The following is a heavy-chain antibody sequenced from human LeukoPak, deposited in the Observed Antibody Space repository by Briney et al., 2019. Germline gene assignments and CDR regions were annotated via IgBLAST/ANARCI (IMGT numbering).Heavy chain of an antibody. D-gene: IGHD6-13*01. CDR1: GFTFSSYW. Sequence: GGSLRLSCAASGFTFSSYWMSWVRRAPGKGLEWVANIKQDGSEKYYVDSVKGRFTISRDNAKNSLYLQMNSLRAEDTAVYYCASSGGSSADYFDYWGQGTLVTVSS. J-gene: IGHJ4*02. V-gene: IGHV3-7*01. CDR3: ASSGGSSADYFDY. CDR2: IKQDGSEK.